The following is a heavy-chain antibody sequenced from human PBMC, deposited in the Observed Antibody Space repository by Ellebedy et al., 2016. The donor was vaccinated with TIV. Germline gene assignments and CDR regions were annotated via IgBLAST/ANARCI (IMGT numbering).Heavy chain of an antibody. V-gene: IGHV3-7*01. CDR1: RFAFSSYW. CDR2: IKQDGSEK. D-gene: IGHD4-17*01. CDR3: ATDGSYGDYLSPTHAFVI. Sequence: GGSLRLSCAASRFAFSSYWMSWVRQAPGKGLDWVANIKQDGSEKYYADSVTGRFTISRDNAKNPLYLQMNNLRAEDTAVYYCATDGSYGDYLSPTHAFVIWGQGTMVTVSS. J-gene: IGHJ3*02.